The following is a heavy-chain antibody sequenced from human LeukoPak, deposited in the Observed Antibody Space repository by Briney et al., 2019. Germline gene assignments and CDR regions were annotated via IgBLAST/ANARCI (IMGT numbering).Heavy chain of an antibody. J-gene: IGHJ4*02. Sequence: SETLSLTCAVYGGSFSGYYWSWIRQPPGKGPEWIGSFSYSGDGYYNSSLKSRVTISMGTSKNQFSLEVTSVTAADTAVYYCWAIVPTNKLDYWGQGTLVTVSS. CDR3: WAIVPTNKLDY. D-gene: IGHD5-12*01. CDR1: GGSFSGYY. CDR2: FSYSGDG. V-gene: IGHV4-34*01.